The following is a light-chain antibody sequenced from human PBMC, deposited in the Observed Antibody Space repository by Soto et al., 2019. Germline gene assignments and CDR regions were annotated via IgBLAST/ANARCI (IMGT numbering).Light chain of an antibody. CDR3: TSYTSSTTYF. V-gene: IGLV2-14*03. J-gene: IGLJ1*01. CDR2: NVS. CDR1: TSDFNYYNS. Sequence: QSVLTQPASVSGSPGQSITISCTGTTSDFNYYNSVSWYQHHPGQAPKLMIYNVSNRPSGVSYRFSGSKSGNTASLTISGLQAEDEADYYCTSYTSSTTYFFGTGTKVT.